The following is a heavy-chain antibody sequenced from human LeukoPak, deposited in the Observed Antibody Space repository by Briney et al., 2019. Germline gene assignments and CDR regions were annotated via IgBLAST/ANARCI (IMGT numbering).Heavy chain of an antibody. CDR1: GFTVSSNY. Sequence: GGSLRLSCAASGFTVSSNYMSWVRQAPGKGLEWVSVIYSGGSTYYADSVKGRFTISRDNSKNTLYLQMNSLGAEDTAVYYCARDRVDTAMVNGEYGMDVWGQGTTVTVSS. CDR3: ARDRVDTAMVNGEYGMDV. J-gene: IGHJ6*02. D-gene: IGHD5-18*01. CDR2: IYSGGST. V-gene: IGHV3-53*01.